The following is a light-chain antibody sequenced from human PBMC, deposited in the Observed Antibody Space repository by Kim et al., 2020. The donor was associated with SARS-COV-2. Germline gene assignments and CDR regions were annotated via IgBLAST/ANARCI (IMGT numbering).Light chain of an antibody. J-gene: IGKJ2*03. V-gene: IGKV4-1*01. CDR1: QSLLYSSNKKNY. Sequence: RATINCTSSQSLLYSSNKKNYLAWYQHKPGHSPKLLVYWASTRESGVPDRFSGSGSGTDFSLTISTLQAEDVALYYCQQYYSAPRSFGQGTKLEI. CDR2: WAS. CDR3: QQYYSAPRS.